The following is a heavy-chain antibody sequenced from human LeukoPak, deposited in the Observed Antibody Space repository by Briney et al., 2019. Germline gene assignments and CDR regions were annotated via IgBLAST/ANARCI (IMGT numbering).Heavy chain of an antibody. V-gene: IGHV3-15*01. CDR3: TTGITMIVLDAFDI. CDR1: GFTFSNAW. Sequence: GGSLRLSCAASGFTFSNAWMSWVRQAPGKGLEWVGRIKSKTDGGTTDYAAPVKGRFTISRDDSKNTLYLQMNSLKTEVTAVYYCTTGITMIVLDAFDIWGQGTMVTVSS. CDR2: IKSKTDGGTT. D-gene: IGHD3-22*01. J-gene: IGHJ3*02.